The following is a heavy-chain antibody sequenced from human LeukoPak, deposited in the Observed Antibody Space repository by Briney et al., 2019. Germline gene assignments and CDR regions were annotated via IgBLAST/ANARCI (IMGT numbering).Heavy chain of an antibody. Sequence: SQTLSLTCTVSGDSISSGSDYYWTWIRQPAGKGLEWIGRVFATGVTDYNPSLKTRLTISVDTSKNQFFPRLDSVTAADTAVYYCARLGRAVTTLGGIDYWGQGTLVTVSS. D-gene: IGHD4-11*01. V-gene: IGHV4-61*02. CDR3: ARLGRAVTTLGGIDY. CDR2: VFATGVT. J-gene: IGHJ4*02. CDR1: GDSISSGSDYY.